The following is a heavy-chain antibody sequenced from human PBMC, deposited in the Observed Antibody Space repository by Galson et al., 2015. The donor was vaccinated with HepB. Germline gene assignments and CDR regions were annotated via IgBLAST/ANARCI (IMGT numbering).Heavy chain of an antibody. V-gene: IGHV1-18*01. CDR1: GYTFTSYG. CDR2: INPYNGNT. J-gene: IGHJ4*02. D-gene: IGHD5-24*01. CDR3: ARVGWLQPLFDY. Sequence: SVKVSCKASGYTFTSYGISWVRQAPGQGLEWMGWINPYNGNTNYAQKLQGRVTMTTDTSTSTVYMELRSLRSDDTGVYYCARVGWLQPLFDYWGQGTLVTVSS.